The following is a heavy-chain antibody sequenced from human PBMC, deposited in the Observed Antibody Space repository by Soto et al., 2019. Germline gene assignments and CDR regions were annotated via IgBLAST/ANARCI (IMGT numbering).Heavy chain of an antibody. D-gene: IGHD1-20*01. CDR1: GFTFTGYC. CDR2: INQDGSEK. J-gene: IGHJ4*02. CDR3: TRGECNTERYNCSDY. Sequence: EVQLVESGGGLVRPGGSLRLSCAASGFTFTGYCMNWVRQAPGEGLEWVATINQDGSEKYYVDSVKGRFTISRDNVENSLYLQMNSLSAVATAVYYCTRGECNTERYNCSDYWGQGTLVTVSS. V-gene: IGHV3-7*01.